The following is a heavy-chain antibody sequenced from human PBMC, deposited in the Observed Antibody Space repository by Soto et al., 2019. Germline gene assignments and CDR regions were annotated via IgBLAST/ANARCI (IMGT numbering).Heavy chain of an antibody. D-gene: IGHD3-3*01. CDR1: GFIFSDYA. J-gene: IGHJ6*02. CDR2: ITSSGSST. CDR3: ARDRNYDFWSGPYYYGMDV. V-gene: IGHV3-23*01. Sequence: GGSLRLSCAASGFIFSDYALYWVRQAPGKGLEWVSAITSSGSSTFYADSVKGRFTISRDNSKNTLYLQMNSLRAEDTAVYYCARDRNYDFWSGPYYYGMDVWGQGTTVTVSS.